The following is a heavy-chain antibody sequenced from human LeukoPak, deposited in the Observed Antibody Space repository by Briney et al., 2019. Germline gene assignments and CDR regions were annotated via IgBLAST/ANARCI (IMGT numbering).Heavy chain of an antibody. CDR3: VRVLWTWALNYYYGMDV. CDR2: IYPGDSDT. CDR1: GYSFSTNW. Sequence: GESLKISCTGSGYSFSTNWIGWVRQMPGKGLEWMCIIYPGDSDTRYSPSFQGQVTISAHKSISTAYLQWSSLKASDTAMYYCVRVLWTWALNYYYGMDVWGQGTTVTVSS. D-gene: IGHD2-8*02. V-gene: IGHV5-51*01. J-gene: IGHJ6*02.